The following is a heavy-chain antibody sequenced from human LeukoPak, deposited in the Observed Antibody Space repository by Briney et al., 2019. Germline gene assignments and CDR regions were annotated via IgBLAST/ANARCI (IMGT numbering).Heavy chain of an antibody. CDR3: ARVRSSGWYLRALTDAFDI. Sequence: GGSLRLSCAASGFTFSSYEMNWVRQAPGKGLEWVAVISYDGSNKYYADSVKGRFTISRDNSKNTLYLQMNSLRAEDTAVYYCARVRSSGWYLRALTDAFDIWGQGTMVTVSS. V-gene: IGHV3-30*04. CDR1: GFTFSSYE. J-gene: IGHJ3*02. CDR2: ISYDGSNK. D-gene: IGHD6-19*01.